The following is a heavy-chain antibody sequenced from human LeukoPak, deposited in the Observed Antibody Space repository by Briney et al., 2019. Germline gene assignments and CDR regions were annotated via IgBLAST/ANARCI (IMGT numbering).Heavy chain of an antibody. CDR2: INTDGSST. J-gene: IGHJ4*02. CDR3: AREGWIQLWSSVGFDY. D-gene: IGHD5-18*01. CDR1: GFTFSSYW. Sequence: PGGSLRLSCAASGFTFSSYWMHWVRQAPGKGLVWVSRINTDGSSTSYADSVKGRFTISRDNAKNTLYLQMNSLRAEDTAVYYCAREGWIQLWSSVGFDYWGQGTLVTVSS. V-gene: IGHV3-74*01.